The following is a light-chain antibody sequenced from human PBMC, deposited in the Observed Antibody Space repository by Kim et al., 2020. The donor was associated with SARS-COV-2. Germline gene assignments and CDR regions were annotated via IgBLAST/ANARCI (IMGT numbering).Light chain of an antibody. CDR3: NSRDSSGNHHYV. Sequence: LGQTVRITCQEDSLRSYYASWYQQKPGQAPVLVIYSKNNRPSGISDRFSGSSSGNTASLTITGAQAEDEADYYCNSRDSSGNHHYVFGTGTKVTVL. V-gene: IGLV3-19*01. J-gene: IGLJ1*01. CDR1: SLRSYY. CDR2: SKN.